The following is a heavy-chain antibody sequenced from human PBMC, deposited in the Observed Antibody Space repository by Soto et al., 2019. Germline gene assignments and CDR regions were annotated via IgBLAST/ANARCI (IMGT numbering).Heavy chain of an antibody. J-gene: IGHJ6*02. CDR2: IERDDDDK. Sequence: SGPTLVNPTETLTLTCTFSGFSLTSPGMCVSWIRQSPGKALEWLALIERDDDDKYYSTSLKTRLTISKDTRKIQVVLTMANMEPADTATYYCARSIRGPRRFNGMDVWGQGTTVTVSS. D-gene: IGHD1-20*01. CDR3: ARSIRGPRRFNGMDV. CDR1: GFSLTSPGMC. V-gene: IGHV2-70*13.